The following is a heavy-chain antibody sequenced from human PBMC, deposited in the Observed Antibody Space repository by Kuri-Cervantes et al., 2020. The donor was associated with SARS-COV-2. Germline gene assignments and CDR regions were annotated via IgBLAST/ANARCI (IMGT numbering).Heavy chain of an antibody. D-gene: IGHD3-22*01. V-gene: IGHV3-13*04. J-gene: IGHJ2*01. CDR3: ARGYYDSSGYPLGWYFDL. CDR1: GFTFSSYD. CDR2: IDTAGDT. Sequence: GGSLRLSCAASGFTFSSYDMHWVRQATGKGLKWVSAIDTAGDTYYPGSVKGRFTISRENAKNSLYLQMNSLRAGDTAVYYCARGYYDSSGYPLGWYFDLWGRGTLVTVSS.